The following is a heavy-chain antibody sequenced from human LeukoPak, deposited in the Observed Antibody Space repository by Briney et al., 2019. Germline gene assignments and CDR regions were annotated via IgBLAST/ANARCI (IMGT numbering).Heavy chain of an antibody. V-gene: IGHV1-46*01. J-gene: IGHJ4*02. CDR1: GYTFTSYY. CDR3: ASSAAGTGYFDY. D-gene: IGHD6-13*01. Sequence: ASVKVSCKASGYTFTSYYIHWVRQAPGQGLEWMGIVNPRGGSPTYAEMFQGRVTMTRDTSTSTVYMELSSLRSEDTAVYYCASSAAGTGYFDYWGRGTLATVSS. CDR2: VNPRGGSP.